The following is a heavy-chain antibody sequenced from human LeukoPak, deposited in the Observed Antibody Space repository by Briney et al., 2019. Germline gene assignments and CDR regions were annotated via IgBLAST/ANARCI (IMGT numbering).Heavy chain of an antibody. CDR1: GFTFSNYW. Sequence: GGSLRLSCAASGFTFSNYWMTWVRQAPGKGLEWVASVKEDGNEKHYEDSVKGRFAISRDNSKNTLYLQMNSPRAEDTAVYYCAKDGVPMVRGVIPDYWGQGTLVTVSS. V-gene: IGHV3-7*01. J-gene: IGHJ4*02. CDR3: AKDGVPMVRGVIPDY. D-gene: IGHD3-10*01. CDR2: VKEDGNEK.